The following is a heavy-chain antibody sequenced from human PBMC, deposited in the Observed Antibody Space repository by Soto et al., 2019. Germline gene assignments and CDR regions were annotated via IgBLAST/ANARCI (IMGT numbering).Heavy chain of an antibody. V-gene: IGHV3-7*04. CDR2: IKQDGSEK. Sequence: GGSLRLSSAASGFNFSSYWMSWVRQAPGKGLEWVANIKQDGSEKYYVDSVKGRFTISRDNAKNSLYLQMNSLRAEDTAVYYCSRGGVYYSLYYYYSYMDFWGKGTTVTVSS. CDR3: SRGGVYYSLYYYYSYMDF. J-gene: IGHJ6*03. CDR1: GFNFSSYW. D-gene: IGHD3-22*01.